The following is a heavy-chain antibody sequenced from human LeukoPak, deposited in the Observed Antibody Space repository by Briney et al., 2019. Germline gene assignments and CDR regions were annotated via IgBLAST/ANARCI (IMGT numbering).Heavy chain of an antibody. Sequence: PSETLSLTCTVSGGSISSYHWNWIRQTPGKGLEWIGYMYYTGVSNYNPSLKSRVAISVDSSKNQFSLKVTSVTAADTAIYYCTTIKRGDIFGYFDFWGQGALVTVSS. CDR1: GGSISSYH. CDR2: MYYTGVS. CDR3: TTIKRGDIFGYFDF. V-gene: IGHV4-59*01. J-gene: IGHJ4*02. D-gene: IGHD5-18*01.